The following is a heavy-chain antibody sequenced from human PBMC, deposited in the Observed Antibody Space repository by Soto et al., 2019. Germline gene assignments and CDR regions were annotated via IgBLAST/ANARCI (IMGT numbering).Heavy chain of an antibody. D-gene: IGHD6-6*01. V-gene: IGHV1-18*04. J-gene: IGHJ5*02. CDR3: ARDSRSSSWFDP. CDR1: GYTFTSYG. Sequence: QVQLVQSGAEVKKPGVSVKVSCMASGYTFTSYGISWVRQAPGQGLEWMGWISAYNGNTNYAQKLQGRVTMTTDTATSTAYMELRSVRSDDAAVYYCARDSRSSSWFDPWGPGTLVTVSS. CDR2: ISAYNGNT.